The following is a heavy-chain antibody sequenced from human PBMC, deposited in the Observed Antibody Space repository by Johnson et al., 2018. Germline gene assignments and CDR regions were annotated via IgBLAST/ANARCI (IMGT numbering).Heavy chain of an antibody. CDR2: ISYDGSNK. CDR3: GKGGVGAAADAFDI. V-gene: IGHV3-30*18. CDR1: GFTFSSYG. Sequence: QVQLVQSGGGVVQPGRSLRLSCAASGFTFSSYGMHWVRPAPGKGLEWVAVISYDGSNKYYADSVTGRFTISRDNSKKTLYLQMNSLRAEDTAVYYSGKGGVGAAADAFDIWGQGTMVTVSS. D-gene: IGHD6-13*01. J-gene: IGHJ3*02.